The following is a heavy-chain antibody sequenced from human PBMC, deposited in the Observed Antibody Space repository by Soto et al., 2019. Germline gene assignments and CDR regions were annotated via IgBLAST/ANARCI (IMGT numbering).Heavy chain of an antibody. CDR2: IYSSGST. J-gene: IGHJ5*02. Sequence: SVTLSLTCTVCGDSVRNQYWSWMRRPPGRGLEWIGYIYSSGSTKYNPSLKSRLTISVDTSKNQFSLKLTSVTAADTAVYYCGRGRLKGHWFDPWGQGTLVTVTS. V-gene: IGHV4-4*09. CDR1: GDSVRNQY. CDR3: GRGRLKGHWFDP.